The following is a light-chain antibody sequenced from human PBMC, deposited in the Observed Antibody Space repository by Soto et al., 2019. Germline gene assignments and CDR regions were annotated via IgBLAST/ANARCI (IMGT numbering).Light chain of an antibody. V-gene: IGKV3-11*01. CDR3: QERNRWPRRT. CDR2: SAS. J-gene: IGKJ4*01. Sequence: EVVLTQSPATLSLSPGESATLSCRASQSVSVNFAWYQQNPGQAPRPLIYSASDRAPGIPARFSGRGSGTYFALTISSLEPEDFAVYYCQERNRWPRRTFGGGTKVEIK. CDR1: QSVSVN.